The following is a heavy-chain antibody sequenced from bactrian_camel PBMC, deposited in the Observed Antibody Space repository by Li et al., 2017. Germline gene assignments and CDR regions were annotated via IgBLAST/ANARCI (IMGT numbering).Heavy chain of an antibody. Sequence: VQLVESGGGSVHAGESLRLSCEVSGYSYNSYCMGWIRQAPGKEPEGVARIYCGGGNTWYSDSVKGRFTISRDTAKNTMYLRMNSLTPDDSAMYYCAADFRTVVAGCTFYDYTYWGRGTQVTVS. J-gene: IGHJ4*01. CDR3: AADFRTVVAGCTFYDYTY. CDR1: GYSYNSYC. CDR2: IYCGGGNT. D-gene: IGHD6*01. V-gene: IGHV3S31*01.